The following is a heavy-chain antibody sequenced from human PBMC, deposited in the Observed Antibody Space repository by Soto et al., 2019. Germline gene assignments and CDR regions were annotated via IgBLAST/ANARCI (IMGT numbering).Heavy chain of an antibody. V-gene: IGHV3-23*01. CDR2: ISSSGSST. CDR3: APGNSNYYYYGMDV. J-gene: IGHJ6*02. D-gene: IGHD1-1*01. Sequence: EVQLLESGGGLVQPGGSLRLSCAASGFTFSSYAMSWVRQAPGKGLEWVSAISSSGSSTYYADSVKGRFTISRDNSKNTLYLQMNSLRAEDTAVYYCAPGNSNYYYYGMDVWGQGTTVTFSS. CDR1: GFTFSSYA.